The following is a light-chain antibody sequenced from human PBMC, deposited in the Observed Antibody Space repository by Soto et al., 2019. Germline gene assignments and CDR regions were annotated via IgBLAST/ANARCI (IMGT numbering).Light chain of an antibody. CDR3: ASYTDYNPLVI. Sequence: QSALTQPPSASGFPGQSVTISCTGTSSDVGYYDYVSWYQQHPGKAPKLVIYEVTKRPSGVSSRFSGAKSGNAASLIISGLQPEDEADYFCASYTDYNPLVIFGGGTKLTVL. J-gene: IGLJ2*01. CDR2: EVT. V-gene: IGLV2-8*01. CDR1: SSDVGYYDY.